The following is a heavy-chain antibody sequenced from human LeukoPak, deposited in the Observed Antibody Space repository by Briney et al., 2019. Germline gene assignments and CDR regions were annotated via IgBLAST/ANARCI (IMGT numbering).Heavy chain of an antibody. CDR1: GFTFSSYA. V-gene: IGHV3-23*01. CDR2: ISGSGGST. J-gene: IGHJ4*02. Sequence: GGSLRLSCAASGFTFSSYAMSWVRQAPGKGLEWVSAISGSGGSTYYADSVKGRFTIPRDNSKNTLYLQMNSLRAEDTAVYYCAKDEGDYYDSSGYYDYWGQGTLVTVSS. CDR3: AKDEGDYYDSSGYYDY. D-gene: IGHD3-22*01.